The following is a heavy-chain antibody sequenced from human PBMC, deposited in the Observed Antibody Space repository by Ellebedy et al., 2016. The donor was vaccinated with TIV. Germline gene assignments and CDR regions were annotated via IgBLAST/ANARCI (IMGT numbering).Heavy chain of an antibody. Sequence: MPSETLSLTCTVSGDSINGYYWSWIRQPPGKGLEYIGHIYYIWTTNYNPSLKSRVTISVDTSKNQVSLKLRSLTAADTAVYFCARQGPYDFDLDYWGQGILVTVSS. J-gene: IGHJ4*02. V-gene: IGHV4-59*08. CDR2: IYYIWTT. CDR3: ARQGPYDFDLDY. D-gene: IGHD3-3*01. CDR1: GDSINGYY.